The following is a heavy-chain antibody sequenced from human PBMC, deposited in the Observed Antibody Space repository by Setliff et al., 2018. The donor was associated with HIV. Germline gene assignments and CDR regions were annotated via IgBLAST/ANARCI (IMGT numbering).Heavy chain of an antibody. J-gene: IGHJ6*03. Sequence: PSETLSLTCTVSGGSFSSYHWSWIRHRAGKGLEWIGHIYASGSTKYNPSLEGRVTMSVDTSRTQFSLKLRSVTAADTAVYYCARVGASGVPSTMDYYYYMDVWGKGTTVTVSS. V-gene: IGHV4-4*07. CDR2: IYASGST. D-gene: IGHD3-10*01. CDR3: ARVGASGVPSTMDYYYYMDV. CDR1: GGSFSSYH.